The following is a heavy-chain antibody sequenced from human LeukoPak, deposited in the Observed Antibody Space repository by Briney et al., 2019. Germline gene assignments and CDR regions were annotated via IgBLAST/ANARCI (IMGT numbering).Heavy chain of an antibody. J-gene: IGHJ3*02. CDR3: ARDTPGDYYDSSGPDAFDI. CDR2: ISAYNGNT. CDR1: GYTFTSYG. Sequence: VASVKVSCKASGYTFTSYGISWVRQAPGQGLEWMGWISAYNGNTNYAQKLQGRVTMTTDTSTSTAYMELRSLRSDDTAVYYCARDTPGDYYDSSGPDAFDIWGQGTMVTVSS. D-gene: IGHD3-22*01. V-gene: IGHV1-18*01.